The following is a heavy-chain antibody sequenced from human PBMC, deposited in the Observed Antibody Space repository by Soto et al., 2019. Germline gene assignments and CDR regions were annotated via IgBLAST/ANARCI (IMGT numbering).Heavy chain of an antibody. CDR2: ISYSGST. CDR3: ARGTSWQLPFDY. Sequence: SETLSLTCTVSSDSISSYYWCWIRQPPGKRLEWIGYISYSGSTDYNPSLKRLVTISGDTSKNQFSLKVSSVTAADTAVYYCARGTSWQLPFDYWGQGTLVTVSS. D-gene: IGHD6-13*01. V-gene: IGHV4-59*01. J-gene: IGHJ4*02. CDR1: SDSISSYY.